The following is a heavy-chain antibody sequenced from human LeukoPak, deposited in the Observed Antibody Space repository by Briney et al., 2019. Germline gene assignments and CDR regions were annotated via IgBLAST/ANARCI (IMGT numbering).Heavy chain of an antibody. CDR1: GFTFSSYA. D-gene: IGHD3-10*01. CDR3: ATSSPMVRPDFDY. Sequence: PGRSLRLSCAASGFTFSSYAMHWVRQAPGKGLEWVAVTPYDGRNKYSADSVKGRITISRDNSKNTLYLQMNSLRAEDTAVYYCATSSPMVRPDFDYWGQGTLVTVSS. V-gene: IGHV3-30*04. J-gene: IGHJ4*02. CDR2: TPYDGRNK.